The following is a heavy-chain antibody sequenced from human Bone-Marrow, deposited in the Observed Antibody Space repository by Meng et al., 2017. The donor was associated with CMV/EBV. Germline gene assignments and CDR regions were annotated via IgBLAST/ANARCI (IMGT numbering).Heavy chain of an antibody. CDR1: GFTFSSYS. J-gene: IGHJ1*01. CDR3: AKRRIAAAGDVQD. D-gene: IGHD6-13*01. CDR2: ISSSSSYI. Sequence: GESLKISCAASGFTFSSYSMNWVRQAPGKGLEWVSSISSSSSYIYYADSVKGRFTISRDNSKNTLYLQMNSLRAEDTAVYYCAKRRIAAAGDVQDWGQGTLVTVSS. V-gene: IGHV3-21*01.